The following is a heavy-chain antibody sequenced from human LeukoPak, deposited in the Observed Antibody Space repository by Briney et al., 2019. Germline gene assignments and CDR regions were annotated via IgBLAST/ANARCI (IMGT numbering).Heavy chain of an antibody. CDR2: IYYSGST. Sequence: SETLSLTCTVSGGSISSYYWSWVRQPPGKGLEWIGYIYYSGSTNYNPSLKSRVTISVDTSKNQFSLKLSPVTAGDTAVYYCARGRAEFDFWGQGTLVTVSS. CDR1: GGSISSYY. CDR3: ARGRAEFDF. V-gene: IGHV4-59*12. J-gene: IGHJ4*02. D-gene: IGHD6-19*01.